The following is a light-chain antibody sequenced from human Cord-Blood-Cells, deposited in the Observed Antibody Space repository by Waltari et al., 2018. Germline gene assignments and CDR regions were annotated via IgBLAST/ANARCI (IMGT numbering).Light chain of an antibody. CDR3: QQYGSSPPTWT. V-gene: IGKV3-20*01. CDR1: QSVSSSY. CDR2: GAS. J-gene: IGKJ1*01. Sequence: ELVLTQSPGTLSLSPGARATLSCRASQSVSSSYLAWYQHNPGQAPRLLIYGASSRATGIPDRFSGSGCGTDCTLTISRLEPEDFAVYYCQQYGSSPPTWTFGQGTKVEIK.